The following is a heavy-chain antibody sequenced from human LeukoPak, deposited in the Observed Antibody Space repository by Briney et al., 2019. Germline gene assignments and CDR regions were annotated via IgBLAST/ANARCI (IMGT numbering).Heavy chain of an antibody. J-gene: IGHJ4*02. V-gene: IGHV3-11*01. CDR2: ISSSGSTI. CDR1: GFTFSDYY. Sequence: GGSLRLSCAASGFTFSDYYVSWIRQAPGKGLEWVSYISSSGSTIYYADSVKGRFTISRDNAKNSLYLQMNSLRAEDTAVYYCARERIYDYVWGSYRSTNSAALNTWGQGTLVTVSS. CDR3: ARERIYDYVWGSYRSTNSAALNT. D-gene: IGHD3-16*02.